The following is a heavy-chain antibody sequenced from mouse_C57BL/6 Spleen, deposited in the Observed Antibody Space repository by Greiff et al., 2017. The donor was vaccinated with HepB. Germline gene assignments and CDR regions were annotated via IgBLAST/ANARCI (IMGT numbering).Heavy chain of an antibody. V-gene: IGHV5-9*01. J-gene: IGHJ1*03. CDR3: AKTYYDYDDWYFDV. D-gene: IGHD2-4*01. CDR2: ISGGGGNT. CDR1: GFTFSSYT. Sequence: EVKLMESGGGLVKPGGSLKLSCAASGFTFSSYTMSWVRQTPEKRLEWVATISGGGGNTYYPDSVKGRFTISRDNAKNTLYLQMSSLRSEDTALYYCAKTYYDYDDWYFDVWGTGTTVTVSS.